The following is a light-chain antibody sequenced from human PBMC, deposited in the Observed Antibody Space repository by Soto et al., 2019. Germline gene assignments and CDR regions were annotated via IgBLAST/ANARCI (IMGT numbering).Light chain of an antibody. Sequence: IQMTQSPDSVSASVGDTITITCRACQAISSWIAWYQQKPGQAPKILIYAASRLQGGVPLRFSGSGSGTDFTLTISSLQPEDFATYYCQQANSFPLTFGGGTRVEVK. J-gene: IGKJ4*01. CDR3: QQANSFPLT. CDR2: AAS. V-gene: IGKV1D-12*01. CDR1: QAISSW.